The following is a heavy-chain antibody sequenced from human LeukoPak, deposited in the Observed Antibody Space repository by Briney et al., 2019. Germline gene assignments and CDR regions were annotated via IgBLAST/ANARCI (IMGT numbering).Heavy chain of an antibody. CDR1: GFTFSNAW. J-gene: IGHJ3*02. V-gene: IGHV3-15*01. CDR3: TTTDLGYCSSTSCSYDAFDI. Sequence: GGSLRLSCAASGFTFSNAWMSWVRQAPGKGLEWVGRIKSKTDGGTTDYAAPVKGRFTISRDDSKNTLYLQMNSLKTEDTAVYYCTTTDLGYCSSTSCSYDAFDIWGQGTMVTVSS. CDR2: IKSKTDGGTT. D-gene: IGHD2-2*01.